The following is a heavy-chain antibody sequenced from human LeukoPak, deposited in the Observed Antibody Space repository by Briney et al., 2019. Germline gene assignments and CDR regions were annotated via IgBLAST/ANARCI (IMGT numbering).Heavy chain of an antibody. CDR1: GYTFTSYD. CDR3: ASGSRIVGATRSDAFDI. J-gene: IGHJ3*02. D-gene: IGHD1-26*01. Sequence: ASVKVSCKASGYTFTSYDINWVRQATGQGLEWMGWMNPNCGNTGYAQKFQGRVTMTRNTSISTAYMELSSLRSEDTAVYYCASGSRIVGATRSDAFDIWGQGTMVTVSS. CDR2: MNPNCGNT. V-gene: IGHV1-8*01.